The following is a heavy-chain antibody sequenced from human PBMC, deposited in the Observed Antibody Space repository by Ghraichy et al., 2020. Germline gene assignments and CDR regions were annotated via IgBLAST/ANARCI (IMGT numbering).Heavy chain of an antibody. CDR1: GFTFGTYA. V-gene: IGHV3-23*01. D-gene: IGHD6-13*01. CDR2: ISGGAGTDT. Sequence: GGSLRLSLTCAASGFTFGTYAMAWARQAPGKGLEWVATISGGAGTDTFFGESVAGRFAISRDTSQNTVYLQMNSLRAGDTAVYYCAREHMSTWFLFDYWGQGTLVTVSS. J-gene: IGHJ4*02. CDR3: AREHMSTWFLFDY.